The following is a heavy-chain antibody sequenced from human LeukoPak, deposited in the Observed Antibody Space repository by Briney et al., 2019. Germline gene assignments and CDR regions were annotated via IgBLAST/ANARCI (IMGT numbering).Heavy chain of an antibody. V-gene: IGHV4-4*07. D-gene: IGHD3-10*01. CDR3: ARETYYYGSGSYSYMDV. CDR2: IYTSGST. CDR1: GGSISSYY. Sequence: PSETLSLTCTVSGGSISSYYWSWIRQPAGKGLEWIGRIYTSGSTNYNPSLKSRVTMSVDTSKNQFSLKLSSVTAADTAVYYCARETYYYGSGSYSYMDVWGKGTTVTVSS. J-gene: IGHJ6*03.